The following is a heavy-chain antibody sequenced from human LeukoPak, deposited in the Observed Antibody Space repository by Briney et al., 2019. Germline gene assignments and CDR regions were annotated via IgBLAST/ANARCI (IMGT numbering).Heavy chain of an antibody. J-gene: IGHJ3*02. CDR2: IYYSGST. D-gene: IGHD3-22*01. CDR3: ARVHSSGYYYYFDI. Sequence: SETLSLTCAVSGGSVTSYYWSWIRQPPGKGLEWLGYIYYSGSTSYNPSLKSRVTISVDTSKNQFSLNLSSVTAADTAVYYCARVHSSGYYYYFDIWGQGTMVTVSS. V-gene: IGHV4-59*02. CDR1: GGSVTSYY.